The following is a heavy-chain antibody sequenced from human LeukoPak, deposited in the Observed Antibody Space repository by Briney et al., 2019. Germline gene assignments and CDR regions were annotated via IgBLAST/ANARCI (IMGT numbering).Heavy chain of an antibody. CDR2: ISAYNGNT. D-gene: IGHD3-16*01. CDR1: GYTFTSYG. V-gene: IGHV1-18*01. Sequence: GASVKVSCKASGYTFTSYGISWVGQAPGQGLEWMGWISAYNGNTNYAQKLQGRVTMTTDTSTSTAYMELRSLRSDDTAVYYCALVWGYDPPFYYYYGMDVWGQGTTVTVSS. CDR3: ALVWGYDPPFYYYYGMDV. J-gene: IGHJ6*02.